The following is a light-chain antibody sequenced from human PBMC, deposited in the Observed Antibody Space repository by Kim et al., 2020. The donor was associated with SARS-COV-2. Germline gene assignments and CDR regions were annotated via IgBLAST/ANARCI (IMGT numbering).Light chain of an antibody. Sequence: PGQRATLSCRASQTINSGYLAWYQQKPGQTPRLLIYGASNRATGIPDRFGGSGSGTDFTLTISRLEPEDFAMYYCQQYGSSPRTFGQGTKVDIK. CDR2: GAS. J-gene: IGKJ1*01. CDR3: QQYGSSPRT. V-gene: IGKV3-20*01. CDR1: QTINSGY.